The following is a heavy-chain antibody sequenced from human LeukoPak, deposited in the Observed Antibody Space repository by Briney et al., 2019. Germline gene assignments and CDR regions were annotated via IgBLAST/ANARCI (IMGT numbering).Heavy chain of an antibody. V-gene: IGHV1-69*04. CDR1: GGTFSSYA. Sequence: ASVKVSCKASGGTFSSYAISWVRQAPGQGLEWMGRIIPILGIANYAQKFQGRVTITADKSTSTAYMELSSLRSEDTAVYYCARDLSGLWFGELSSDYWGQGTLVTVSS. CDR3: ARDLSGLWFGELSSDY. D-gene: IGHD3-10*01. J-gene: IGHJ4*02. CDR2: IIPILGIA.